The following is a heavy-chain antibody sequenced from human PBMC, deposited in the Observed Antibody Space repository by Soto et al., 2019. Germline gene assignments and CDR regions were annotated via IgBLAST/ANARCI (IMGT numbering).Heavy chain of an antibody. V-gene: IGHV4-34*01. CDR2: INHSGST. Sequence: SETLSLTCAVYGGSFSGYYWSWIRQPPGKGLEWIGEINHSGSTNYKSSLKSRVTISVDTSKNQFSLKLSSVTAADTAVYYCARVRGYYGSGRNYYYYGMDVWGQGTTITVS. D-gene: IGHD3-10*01. CDR1: GGSFSGYY. J-gene: IGHJ6*02. CDR3: ARVRGYYGSGRNYYYYGMDV.